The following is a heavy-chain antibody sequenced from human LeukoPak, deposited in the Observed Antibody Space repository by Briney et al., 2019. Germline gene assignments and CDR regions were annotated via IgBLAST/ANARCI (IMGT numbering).Heavy chain of an antibody. CDR1: GYTFTGYY. CDR2: INPNRGGT. D-gene: IGHD3-10*01. J-gene: IGHJ3*02. CDR3: ARVGFGEFDDAFDI. V-gene: IGHV1-2*02. Sequence: ASVKVSCKASGYTFTGYYMHWVRQAPGQGLEWMGWINPNRGGTTYAQKFQGRVTMTRDTSISTAYMELSGLRSDDTAVYYCARVGFGEFDDAFDIWGQGTMVTVSS.